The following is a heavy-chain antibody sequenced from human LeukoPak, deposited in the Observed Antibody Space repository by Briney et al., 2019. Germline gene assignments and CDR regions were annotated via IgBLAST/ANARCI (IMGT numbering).Heavy chain of an antibody. V-gene: IGHV1-18*01. Sequence: ASVKVSCKASVYTFTSYGISWVRQAPGQGLEWMGWISAYNGNTKYAEKFQGRVTMTTDTSTGTAYMELRSLRSDDTAVYYCARDESSGSYYFDYWGQGTLVTVSS. CDR3: ARDESSGSYYFDY. D-gene: IGHD1-26*01. CDR2: ISAYNGNT. CDR1: VYTFTSYG. J-gene: IGHJ4*02.